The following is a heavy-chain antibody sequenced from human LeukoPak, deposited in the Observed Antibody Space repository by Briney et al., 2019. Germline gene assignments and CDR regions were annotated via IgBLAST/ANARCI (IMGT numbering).Heavy chain of an antibody. V-gene: IGHV3-7*03. D-gene: IGHD3-3*01. J-gene: IGHJ6*02. Sequence: GGSLRLSCAASGFVLSNYWMAWVRQAPGKGLEWVANINQDGSEKYYVDSVKGRFTISRGNAKNSLYLQMNSLRAEDTALYYCAKAYTTYYDFWSGWGSYGMDVWGQGTTVTVSS. CDR1: GFVLSNYW. CDR3: AKAYTTYYDFWSGWGSYGMDV. CDR2: INQDGSEK.